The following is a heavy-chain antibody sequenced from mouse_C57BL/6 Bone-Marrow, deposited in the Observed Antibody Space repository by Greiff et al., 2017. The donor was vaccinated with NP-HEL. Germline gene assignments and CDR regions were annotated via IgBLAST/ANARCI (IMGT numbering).Heavy chain of an antibody. CDR1: GYTFTDYE. V-gene: IGHV1-15*01. CDR3: TRRGVSDYGYFDV. Sequence: VQLQQSGAELVRPGASVTLSCKASGYTFTDYEMHWVKQTPVHGLEWIGAIDPETGGTAYNQKFKGKAILTADKSSSTAYMELRSLTSEDSAVYYCTRRGVSDYGYFDVWGTGTTVTVSS. J-gene: IGHJ1*03. CDR2: IDPETGGT.